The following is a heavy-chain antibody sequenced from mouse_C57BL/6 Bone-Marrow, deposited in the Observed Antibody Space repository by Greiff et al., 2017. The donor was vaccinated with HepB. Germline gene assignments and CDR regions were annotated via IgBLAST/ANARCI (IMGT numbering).Heavy chain of an antibody. Sequence: VQVVESGPELVKPGASVKISCKASGYAFSSSWMNWVKQRPGKGLEWIGRIYPGDGDTNYNGKFKGKATLTADKSSSTAYMQLSSLTSEDSAVYYCARNPINVSPYYAMDYWGQGTSVTVSS. CDR2: IYPGDGDT. CDR3: ARNPINVSPYYAMDY. V-gene: IGHV1-82*01. D-gene: IGHD2-4*01. CDR1: GYAFSSSW. J-gene: IGHJ4*01.